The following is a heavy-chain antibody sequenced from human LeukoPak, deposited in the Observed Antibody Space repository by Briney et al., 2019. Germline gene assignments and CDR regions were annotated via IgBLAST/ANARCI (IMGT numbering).Heavy chain of an antibody. V-gene: IGHV5-51*01. CDR3: ARRNNWNYDY. Sequence: GESLKISCKGSGYSFTNYWIAWVRQMPGKGLEWMGIIYPGDSDTRYSPSFQGQVTISADKSISTACLQWSSLKASDTAMYYCARRNNWNYDYWGQGTLVTVSS. D-gene: IGHD1-7*01. CDR1: GYSFTNYW. CDR2: IYPGDSDT. J-gene: IGHJ4*02.